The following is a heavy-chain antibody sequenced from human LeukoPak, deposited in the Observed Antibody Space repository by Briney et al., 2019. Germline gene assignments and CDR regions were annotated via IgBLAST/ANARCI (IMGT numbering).Heavy chain of an antibody. D-gene: IGHD3-22*01. J-gene: IGHJ4*02. Sequence: GGSLRLSCAASGFTFSSYWMNWVRQAPGKGLEWVANIKQDGSEKYYVDSVKGRFTISRDNAKNSLYLQMNSLRAEDTAVYYCARDIRRGYYYDSSGYYFSYWGQGTLVTVSS. CDR3: ARDIRRGYYYDSSGYYFSY. CDR2: IKQDGSEK. V-gene: IGHV3-7*01. CDR1: GFTFSSYW.